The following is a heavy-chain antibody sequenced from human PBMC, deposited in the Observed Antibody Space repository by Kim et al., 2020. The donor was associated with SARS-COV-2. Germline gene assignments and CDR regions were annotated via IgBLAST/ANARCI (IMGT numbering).Heavy chain of an antibody. Sequence: TYYNPSLKSRVTISVDTSKNQYSLKLSSVTGANTAVYYCARLVQQAHFDYWGQGTLVTVSS. J-gene: IGHJ4*02. CDR2: T. V-gene: IGHV4-31*02. D-gene: IGHD3-10*01. CDR3: ARLVQQAHFDY.